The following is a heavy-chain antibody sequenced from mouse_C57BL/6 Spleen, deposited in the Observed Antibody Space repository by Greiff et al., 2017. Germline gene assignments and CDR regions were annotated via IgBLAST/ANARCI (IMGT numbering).Heavy chain of an antibody. J-gene: IGHJ1*03. D-gene: IGHD1-1*01. Sequence: EVQGVESGGGLVQPGGSLKLSCAASGFTFSDYGMAWVRQAPRKGPEWVAFISNLAYSIYYADTVTGRFTISRENAKNTLYLEMSSLRSEDTAMYYCARRTVGWYFDVWGTGTTVTVSS. CDR3: ARRTVGWYFDV. CDR1: GFTFSDYG. CDR2: ISNLAYSI. V-gene: IGHV5-15*01.